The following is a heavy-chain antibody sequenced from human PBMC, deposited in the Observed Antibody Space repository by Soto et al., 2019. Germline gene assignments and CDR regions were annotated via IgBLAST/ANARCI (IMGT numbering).Heavy chain of an antibody. V-gene: IGHV1-3*01. CDR1: GYTFTSYA. J-gene: IGHJ4*02. D-gene: IGHD3-3*01. Sequence: ASVKVSCKASGYTFTSYAMHWVRQAPGQRLEWMGWINAGNGNTKYSQKFQGRVTITRDTSASTAYMELSSLRSEDTAVYYCARGPEDDFWSGYYIVGYDYWGKGTLVTVSS. CDR3: ARGPEDDFWSGYYIVGYDY. CDR2: INAGNGNT.